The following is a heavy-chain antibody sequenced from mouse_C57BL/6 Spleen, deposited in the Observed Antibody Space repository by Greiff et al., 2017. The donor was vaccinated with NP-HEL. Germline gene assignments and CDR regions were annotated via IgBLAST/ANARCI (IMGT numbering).Heavy chain of an antibody. J-gene: IGHJ4*01. CDR3: ARDYYGSSYHAMDY. CDR2: IYPGDGDT. CDR1: GYAFSSSW. Sequence: VQLQQSGPELVKPGASVKISCKASGYAFSSSWMNWVKQRPGKGLEWIGRIYPGDGDTNYNGKFKGQATLTADKSSSTAYTQLSSLQSEDSAVYFCARDYYGSSYHAMDYWGQGTSVTVSS. V-gene: IGHV1-82*01. D-gene: IGHD1-1*01.